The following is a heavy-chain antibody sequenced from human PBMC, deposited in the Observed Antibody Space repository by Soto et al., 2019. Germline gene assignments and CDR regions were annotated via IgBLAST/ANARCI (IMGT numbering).Heavy chain of an antibody. J-gene: IGHJ4*01. CDR3: ARSIAVVTAADY. V-gene: IGHV1-3*01. CDR1: GYTFTSYA. Sequence: ASVKVSCKASGYTFTSYAMHWVRQAPGQRLEWMGWINAGNGNTKYSQKFQGRVTITRDTSASTAYMELSSLRYEDTAVYYCARSIAVVTAADYSGNGPLGTVSS. CDR2: INAGNGNT. D-gene: IGHD2-21*02.